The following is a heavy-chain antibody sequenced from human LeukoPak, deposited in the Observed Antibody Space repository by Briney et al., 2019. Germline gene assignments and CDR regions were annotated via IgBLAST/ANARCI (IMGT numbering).Heavy chain of an antibody. V-gene: IGHV1-2*02. CDR2: INPYSGGT. CDR3: ARRIAARRGDY. D-gene: IGHD6-6*01. CDR1: GYTFTGYY. Sequence: ASVKVSCKASGYTFTGYYMHWVRQAPGQGLEWMGWINPYSGGTNYAQRFQGRVTMTRDTSISTAYMELSRLRSDDTAVYYCARRIAARRGDYWGQGTLVTVSS. J-gene: IGHJ4*02.